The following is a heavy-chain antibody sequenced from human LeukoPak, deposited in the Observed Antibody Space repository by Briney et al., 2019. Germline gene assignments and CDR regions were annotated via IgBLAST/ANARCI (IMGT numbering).Heavy chain of an antibody. J-gene: IGHJ4*02. D-gene: IGHD1-26*01. V-gene: IGHV3-23*01. Sequence: GGALRLSCEASGLAFSSYAMSWVRQAPGKGLKWVSAIRDSGSSTHYADSVKGRFTTSRDNSKNTLFLQMNSLRAEDTAIYYCAKYGPQDSGTSHFDYWGQGALVTVSS. CDR3: AKYGPQDSGTSHFDY. CDR1: GLAFSSYA. CDR2: IRDSGSST.